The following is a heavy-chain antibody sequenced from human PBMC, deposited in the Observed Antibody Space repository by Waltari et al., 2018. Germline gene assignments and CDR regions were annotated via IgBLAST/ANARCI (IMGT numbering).Heavy chain of an antibody. CDR3: ARGGRGRVFDY. CDR1: GGSISSYY. CDR2: IYYSGST. J-gene: IGHJ4*02. V-gene: IGHV4-59*01. Sequence: QVQLQESGPGLVKPSETLSLTCPVSGGSISSYYWSWIRQPPGKGLEWIGYIYYSGSTNYNPSLKSRVTISVDTSKNQFSLKLSSVTAADTAVYYCARGGRGRVFDYWGQGTLVTVSS. D-gene: IGHD3-10*01.